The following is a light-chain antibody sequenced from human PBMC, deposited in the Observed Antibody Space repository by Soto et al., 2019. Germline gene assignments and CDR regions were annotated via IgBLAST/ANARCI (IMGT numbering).Light chain of an antibody. CDR3: YQYNNWHPGT. V-gene: IGKV3-15*01. Sequence: EIVMTQSPATLSVSPGDSATLSGRARQTISRNLAWSQQKPGQAPRLLIYGASTRATGIPARFSGSRSGTEFTLTISSLLSEDFAVYYCYQYNNWHPGTFGQGTKVEI. J-gene: IGKJ1*01. CDR1: QTISRN. CDR2: GAS.